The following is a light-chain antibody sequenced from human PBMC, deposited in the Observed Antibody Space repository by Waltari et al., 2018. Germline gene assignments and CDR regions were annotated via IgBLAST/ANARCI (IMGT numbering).Light chain of an antibody. J-gene: IGKJ1*01. V-gene: IGKV3-20*01. Sequence: EIVWTQSPGTLSFSPGERATLSCRASQSVGRSLVWYQQKPGQAPRLLIYHASTRATGIPDRFSGSGSGTVFSLTISRLEPEDFAVYYCQKYERLPATFGQGTKVEIK. CDR2: HAS. CDR1: QSVGRS. CDR3: QKYERLPAT.